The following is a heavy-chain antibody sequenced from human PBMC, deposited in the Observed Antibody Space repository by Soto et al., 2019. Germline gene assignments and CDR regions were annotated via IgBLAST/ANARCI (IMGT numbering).Heavy chain of an antibody. CDR3: ANLAVAGQSFDY. CDR1: GFTFSSYA. Sequence: DGSLKLSCAASGFTFSSYAMSWVRQAPGKGLEWVSAISGSGGSTYYADAVKGRFTISRDNSKNTLYLQMNSLRAEDTAVYYCANLAVAGQSFDYWGQGTLVTVSS. CDR2: ISGSGGST. V-gene: IGHV3-23*01. D-gene: IGHD6-19*01. J-gene: IGHJ4*02.